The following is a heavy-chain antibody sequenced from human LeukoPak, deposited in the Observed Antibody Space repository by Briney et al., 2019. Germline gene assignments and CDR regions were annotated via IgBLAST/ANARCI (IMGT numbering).Heavy chain of an antibody. CDR2: IYYSGST. D-gene: IGHD4-23*01. Sequence: PSQTLSLTCTVSGGSISSGGYYWSWIRQHPGKGLEWIGYIYYSGSTYYNPSLKSRVTISVGTSKNQFSLKLSSVTAADTAVYYCARDSVAHYGGFDYWGQGTLVTVSS. CDR3: ARDSVAHYGGFDY. J-gene: IGHJ4*02. CDR1: GGSISSGGYY. V-gene: IGHV4-31*03.